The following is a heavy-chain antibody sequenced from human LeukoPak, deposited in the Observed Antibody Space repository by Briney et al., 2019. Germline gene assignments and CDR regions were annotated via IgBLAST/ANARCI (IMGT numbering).Heavy chain of an antibody. Sequence: SETLSLTCAVYGGSFSGYYWSWIRQPPGKGLEWIGEINHSGSANYNPSLKSRVTISVDTSKNQFSLKLSSVTAADTAVYYCARGLSAIVYWGQGTLVTVSS. D-gene: IGHD2-15*01. CDR3: ARGLSAIVY. V-gene: IGHV4-34*01. J-gene: IGHJ4*02. CDR2: INHSGSA. CDR1: GGSFSGYY.